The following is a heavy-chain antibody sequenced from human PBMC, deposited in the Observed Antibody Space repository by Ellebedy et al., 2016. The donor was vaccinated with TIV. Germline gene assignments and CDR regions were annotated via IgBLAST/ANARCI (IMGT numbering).Heavy chain of an antibody. CDR2: INLKSGDT. CDR1: GYTFTAYY. V-gene: IGHV1-2*02. Sequence: AASVKVSCKASGYTFTAYYMHWVRQAPGQGLEYMGWINLKSGDTTYAQKLQGRVTMTRDTSMSTAYMDLSRLKSDDTAVYYCARGLRPDASGDLWGQGTLVTVSS. D-gene: IGHD1-14*01. CDR3: ARGLRPDASGDL. J-gene: IGHJ1*01.